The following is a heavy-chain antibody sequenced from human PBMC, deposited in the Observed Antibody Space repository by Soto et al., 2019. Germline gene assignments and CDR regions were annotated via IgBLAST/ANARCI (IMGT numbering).Heavy chain of an antibody. V-gene: IGHV3-21*01. CDR1: GFTFSSYS. CDR2: ISSSSSYI. D-gene: IGHD2-15*01. Sequence: GGSLRLSTAASGFTFSSYSMNWVRQAPGKGLEWVSSISSSSSYIYYADSVKGRFTISRDNAKNSLYLQMNSLSAEDTAVYYCARGRCSGGSCYSVRAPFDLWGRGTLVTVSS. CDR3: ARGRCSGGSCYSVRAPFDL. J-gene: IGHJ2*01.